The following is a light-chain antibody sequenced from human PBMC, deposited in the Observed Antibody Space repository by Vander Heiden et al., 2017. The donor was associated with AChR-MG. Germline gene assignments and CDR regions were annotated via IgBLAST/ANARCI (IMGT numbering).Light chain of an antibody. J-gene: IGLJ3*02. CDR2: QKD. Sequence: SYKLTQPPSVSVSPGQRATITGSGDNLGDKYVSRYQQKPGQPPLLVIYQKDKRPSGIPARFSGSNSGNTATLTISGTQSVDEADFFCQAWDSRSNWVFGGGTKLTVL. CDR3: QAWDSRSNWV. V-gene: IGLV3-1*01. CDR1: NLGDKY.